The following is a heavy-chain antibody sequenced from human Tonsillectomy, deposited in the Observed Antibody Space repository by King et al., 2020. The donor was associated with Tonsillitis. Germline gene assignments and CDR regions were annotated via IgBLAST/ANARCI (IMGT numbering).Heavy chain of an antibody. D-gene: IGHD3-9*01. CDR3: ARDLGYYDILTGQFYYYYGMDV. Sequence: QLQESGPGLVKPSQTLSLTCTVSGGSISSGGYYWSWIRQHPGKGLEWIGYIYYSGSTYYNPSLKSRVTISVDTSKNQFSLKLSSVTAADTAVYYCARDLGYYDILTGQFYYYYGMDVWGQGTTVTVSS. CDR1: GGSISSGGYY. V-gene: IGHV4-31*03. CDR2: IYYSGST. J-gene: IGHJ6*02.